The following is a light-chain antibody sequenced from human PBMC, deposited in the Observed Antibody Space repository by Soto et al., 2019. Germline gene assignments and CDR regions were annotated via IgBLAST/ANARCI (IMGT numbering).Light chain of an antibody. Sequence: QSALTQPASVSGSPGQSITISCTGTTSDVGLYNYVSWYQQHPGKAPKLMIYDVSKRPSGVPDRFSGSKSGNTASLTISGLQAEDEADYYCCSSVGSYTWVFGGGTQLTVL. CDR3: CSSVGSYTWV. CDR2: DVS. V-gene: IGLV2-11*01. J-gene: IGLJ7*01. CDR1: TSDVGLYNY.